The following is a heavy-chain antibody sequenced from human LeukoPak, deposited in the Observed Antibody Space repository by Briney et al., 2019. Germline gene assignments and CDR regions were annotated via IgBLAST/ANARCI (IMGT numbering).Heavy chain of an antibody. V-gene: IGHV1-46*01. J-gene: IGHJ4*02. D-gene: IGHD3-16*01. CDR3: ERDFRAPFGGVMASAFDY. Sequence: GASVKVSCKASGYSFTDHYMHWVRQAPGQGLEWMGIINPVGGGTTYAQHFQGRVTMTRDTSTSTVYKELRSLRSEDTAVYYCERDFRAPFGGVMASAFDYWGQGTLVTVSP. CDR2: INPVGGGT. CDR1: GYSFTDHY.